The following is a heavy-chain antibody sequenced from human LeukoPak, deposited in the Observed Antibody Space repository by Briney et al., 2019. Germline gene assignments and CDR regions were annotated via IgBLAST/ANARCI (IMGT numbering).Heavy chain of an antibody. Sequence: GGSLRLSCAASGFTFSTYWMSWVRQAPGKGLEWVANIKYDGSEKYYVDSVNGRFSISRDNAKNSLYLQMSSLRAEDTAVYYCARAPREWLLGYYFDYWGQGTLVTVSS. J-gene: IGHJ4*02. CDR3: ARAPREWLLGYYFDY. CDR1: GFTFSTYW. D-gene: IGHD3-3*01. CDR2: IKYDGSEK. V-gene: IGHV3-7*01.